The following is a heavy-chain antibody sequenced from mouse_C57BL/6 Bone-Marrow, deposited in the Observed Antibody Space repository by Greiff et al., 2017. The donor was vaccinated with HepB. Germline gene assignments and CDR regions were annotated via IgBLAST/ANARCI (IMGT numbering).Heavy chain of an antibody. V-gene: IGHV1-19*01. CDR1: GYTFTDYY. CDR3: ARSSRFAY. CDR2: INPYNGGT. Sequence: VQLQQSGPVLVKPGASVKMSCKASGYTFTDYYMNWVKQSHGKSLEWIGVINPYNGGTSYNQNFKGQATMTVDKSSSTVYMELNSLTSEDSAVYYCARSSRFAYWGQGTLVTVSA. J-gene: IGHJ3*01.